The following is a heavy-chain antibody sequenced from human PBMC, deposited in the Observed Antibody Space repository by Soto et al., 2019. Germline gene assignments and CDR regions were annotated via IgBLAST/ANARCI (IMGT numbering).Heavy chain of an antibody. V-gene: IGHV3-30*18. J-gene: IGHJ4*02. D-gene: IGHD5-18*01. CDR1: GFTFSSYG. CDR2: ISYDGSNK. Sequence: QVQLVESGGGVVQPGRSLRLSCAASGFTFSSYGMHWVRQAPGKGLEWVAVISYDGSNKYYADSVKGRFTISRDNSKNPLYLQRNSLRAEDTAVYYWAKDATVSRDGYNDYPDYWGQGTLVTVSS. CDR3: AKDATVSRDGYNDYPDY.